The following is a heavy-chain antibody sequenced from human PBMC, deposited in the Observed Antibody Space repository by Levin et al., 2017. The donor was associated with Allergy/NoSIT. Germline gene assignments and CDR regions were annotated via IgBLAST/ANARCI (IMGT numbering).Heavy chain of an antibody. V-gene: IGHV3-7*03. Sequence: GGSLRLSCAAAGFTFRDYWMTWVRQTPGRGLEWLASIDQDGGQKYYVDSVKGRFTISRDNAKNSVDLQMNYLRDDDTAVYHCARNLRGNCAYDAFDIWGHGTMVTFSS. CDR3: ARNLRGNCAYDAFDI. J-gene: IGHJ3*02. CDR1: GFTFRDYW. D-gene: IGHD5-12*01. CDR2: IDQDGGQK.